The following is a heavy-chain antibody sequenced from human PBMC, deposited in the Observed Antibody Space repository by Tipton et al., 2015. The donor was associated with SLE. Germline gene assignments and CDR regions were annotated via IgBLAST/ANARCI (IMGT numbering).Heavy chain of an antibody. Sequence: SLRLSCAASGFIFSSYWMAWVRQAPGKGLEWVAIISYDGSNKEYADSVKGRFTISRDNSKNTLYLQMNSLRAEDTAVYYCAKDRSYYYYMDVWGKGTTVTVSS. CDR1: GFIFSSYW. CDR2: ISYDGSNK. CDR3: AKDRSYYYYMDV. J-gene: IGHJ6*03. V-gene: IGHV3-30*18.